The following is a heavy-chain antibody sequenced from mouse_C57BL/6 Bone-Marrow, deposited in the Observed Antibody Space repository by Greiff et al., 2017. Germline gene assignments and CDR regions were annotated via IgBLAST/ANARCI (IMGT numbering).Heavy chain of an antibody. J-gene: IGHJ3*01. CDR3: AGRVACAY. CDR1: GYTFTSYG. Sequence: QVQLQESGAELARPGASVKLSCKASGYTFTSYGISWVKQRTGQGLEWIGEIYPRSGNTYYNEKFKGKATLTADKSSSTAYMEHRSLTSADSAVYFCAGRVACAYWGQGTMVTVSA. V-gene: IGHV1-81*01. CDR2: IYPRSGNT.